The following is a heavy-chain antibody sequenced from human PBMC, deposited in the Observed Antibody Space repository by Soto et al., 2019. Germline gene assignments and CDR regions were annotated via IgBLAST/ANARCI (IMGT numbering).Heavy chain of an antibody. CDR1: SDTFTSDY. J-gene: IGHJ5*02. D-gene: IGHD1-26*01. CDR3: ARSSGGVFGIIIEGSTWLAP. V-gene: IGHV1-46*01. Sequence: VKVSFKAPSDTFTSDYIHLGRQSPVHGLERMGIINPHVGSTSFAQTFQGRITMTTDTSTSTVYMELRSLRSEDTAVYYCARSSGGVFGIIIEGSTWLAPWGQGSPVTVSS. CDR2: INPHVGST.